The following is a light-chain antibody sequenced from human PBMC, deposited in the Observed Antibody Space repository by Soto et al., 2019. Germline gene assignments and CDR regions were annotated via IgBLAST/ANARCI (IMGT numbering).Light chain of an antibody. J-gene: IGLJ2*01. CDR3: YSAADNNLGV. CDR2: KDS. V-gene: IGLV3-27*01. CDR1: VLAKKY. Sequence: SYELTQPSSVSVSPGQTARITCSGDVLAKKYARWFQQKPGQAPVLVIYKDSERPSGIPERFSGSSSGTTVTLTISGAQVEDEADYYCYSAADNNLGVFGRGTKVTVL.